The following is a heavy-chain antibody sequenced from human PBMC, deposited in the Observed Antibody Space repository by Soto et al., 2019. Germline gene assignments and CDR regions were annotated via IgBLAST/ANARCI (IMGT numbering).Heavy chain of an antibody. Sequence: GGSLRLSCAASGVTFSSYWMYLVRQAPGKGLVWVSGINSDGSSTNYADSVKGRFTISRDNAKNTLYLQMNSLRAEDTAVYYCARDSNSYYMDVWGKGTTVTVSS. CDR3: ARDSNSYYMDV. CDR2: INSDGSST. V-gene: IGHV3-74*01. CDR1: GVTFSSYW. J-gene: IGHJ6*03.